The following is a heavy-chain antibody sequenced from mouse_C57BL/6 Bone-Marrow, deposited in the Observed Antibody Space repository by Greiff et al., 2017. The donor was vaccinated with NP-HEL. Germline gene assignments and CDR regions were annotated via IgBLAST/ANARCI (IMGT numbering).Heavy chain of an antibody. J-gene: IGHJ1*03. V-gene: IGHV14-2*01. CDR3: ASYDYGSSHWYFDV. CDR2: IDPEDGET. CDR1: GFNIKDYY. D-gene: IGHD1-1*01. Sequence: VQLKQSGAELVKPGASVKLSCTASGFNIKDYYMHWVKPRNEQGLEWIGRIDPEDGETKSAPKFQGKATITADTSSNTAYLQLSSLTSEDTAVYYCASYDYGSSHWYFDVWGTGTTVTVSS.